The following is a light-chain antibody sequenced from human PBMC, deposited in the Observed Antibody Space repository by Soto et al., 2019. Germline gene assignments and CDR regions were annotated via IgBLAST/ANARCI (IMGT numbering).Light chain of an antibody. CDR2: DAS. Sequence: EIALTQSPATQSLPPVERATLSCRASQTITSYLAWYKQKPGQAPRLLIYDASNRATGIPDRFSGSGSGTDFTLTITRLEPEDFAMYYCQRYDSFRTFGQGTKLDI. CDR3: QRYDSFRT. CDR1: QTITSY. J-gene: IGKJ1*01. V-gene: IGKV3-11*01.